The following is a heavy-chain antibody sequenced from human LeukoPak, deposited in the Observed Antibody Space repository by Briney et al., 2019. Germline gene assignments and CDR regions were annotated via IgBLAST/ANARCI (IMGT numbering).Heavy chain of an antibody. Sequence: SETLSLTCTVSGGSISSYYWSWIRQPPGKGLEWIGYIYYSGSTNYNPSLKSRVTISVDTSKNQFSLKLSSVTAADTAVYYCAISTGSGWYSLGPGAAFDIWGQGTMVTVSS. J-gene: IGHJ3*02. CDR1: GGSISSYY. V-gene: IGHV4-59*01. CDR3: AISTGSGWYSLGPGAAFDI. D-gene: IGHD6-19*01. CDR2: IYYSGST.